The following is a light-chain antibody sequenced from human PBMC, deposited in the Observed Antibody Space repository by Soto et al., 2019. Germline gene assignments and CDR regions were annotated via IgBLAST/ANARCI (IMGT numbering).Light chain of an antibody. V-gene: IGKV1-39*01. CDR3: HQSYDNPGT. Sequence: DIQMTQSPFSLSASVGDRITITCRASQTVNNYLNWYQHKPVQAPKLLLYASSRLHSGVPSRFSGSGSGTHFTLTISSVQPDDFASYFCHQSYDNPGTFGQGTKVDFK. J-gene: IGKJ1*01. CDR2: ASS. CDR1: QTVNNY.